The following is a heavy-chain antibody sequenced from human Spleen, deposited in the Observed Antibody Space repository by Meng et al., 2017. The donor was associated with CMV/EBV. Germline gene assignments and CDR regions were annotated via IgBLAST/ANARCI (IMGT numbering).Heavy chain of an antibody. Sequence: ASVKVSCKASGYTFTGYYMHWVRQAPGQGLEWMGWINPNSGGTNYAQKFQGRVTMTRDTSISTAYMELSRLRSDDTAVYYCARDIVREYYFDYWGQGTPVTVSS. CDR2: INPNSGGT. V-gene: IGHV1-2*02. CDR1: GYTFTGYY. D-gene: IGHD2-8*01. J-gene: IGHJ4*02. CDR3: ARDIVREYYFDY.